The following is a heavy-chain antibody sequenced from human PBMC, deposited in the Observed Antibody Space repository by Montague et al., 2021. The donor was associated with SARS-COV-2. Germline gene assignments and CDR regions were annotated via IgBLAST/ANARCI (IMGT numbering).Heavy chain of an antibody. J-gene: IGHJ5*02. Sequence: SETLSLTCAVYGGSFSGYYWSWIRQPPGKGLEWIGEINHSGSTIYNPSLKSRVTISVDTSKNQFSLKLSSVTAADTAVYYCARVSKARMVRGVITGHWFDPWGQGTLVTVSS. CDR1: GGSFSGYY. CDR2: INHSGST. V-gene: IGHV4-34*01. D-gene: IGHD3-10*01. CDR3: ARVSKARMVRGVITGHWFDP.